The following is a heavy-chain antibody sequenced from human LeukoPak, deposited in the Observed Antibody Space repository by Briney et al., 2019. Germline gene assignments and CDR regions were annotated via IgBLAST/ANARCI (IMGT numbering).Heavy chain of an antibody. CDR3: ARDPKYYYGSGSYFDY. V-gene: IGHV1-69*05. CDR1: GGTFSSYA. Sequence: SAKVSCKASGGTFSSYAISWVRQAPGQGLEWMGGIIPIFGTANYAQKFQGRVTITTDESTSTAYMELSSLRSEDTAVYYCARDPKYYYGSGSYFDYWGQGTLVTVSS. CDR2: IIPIFGTA. J-gene: IGHJ4*02. D-gene: IGHD3-10*01.